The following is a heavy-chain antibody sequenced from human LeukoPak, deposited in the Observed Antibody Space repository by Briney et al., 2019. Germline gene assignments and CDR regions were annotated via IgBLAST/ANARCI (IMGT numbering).Heavy chain of an antibody. D-gene: IGHD2-15*01. V-gene: IGHV1-69*01. CDR2: IIPIFGPA. Sequence: SVKVSCKASGGTFSSYAISWVRRAPGQGLEWMGGIIPIFGPANCAQKFQGRVTITADESTSTAYMELSSLRSEDTAVYYCARDDIGPANNYYYGMDVWGQGTTVTVSS. CDR1: GGTFSSYA. J-gene: IGHJ6*02. CDR3: ARDDIGPANNYYYGMDV.